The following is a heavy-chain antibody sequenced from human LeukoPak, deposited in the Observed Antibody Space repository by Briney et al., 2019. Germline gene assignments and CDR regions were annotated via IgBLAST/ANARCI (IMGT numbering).Heavy chain of an antibody. CDR2: IYPGDSDT. V-gene: IGHV5-51*01. Sequence: GESLKISCKGSGYSFTNYWIGWVRQMPGKGPEWMGIIYPGDSDTRYSPPFQGQVTISADKSINTAYLQWSSLKASDTAMYYCARQALGYCSGGNCYGDYWGQGTLVIVSS. D-gene: IGHD2-15*01. CDR1: GYSFTNYW. CDR3: ARQALGYCSGGNCYGDY. J-gene: IGHJ4*02.